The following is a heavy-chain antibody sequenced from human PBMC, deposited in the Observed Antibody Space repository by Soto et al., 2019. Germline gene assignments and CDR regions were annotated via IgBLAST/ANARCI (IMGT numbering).Heavy chain of an antibody. Sequence: GGSLRLSCAASGFTFSSYAMHWVRQAPGKGLEWVAVISYDGSNKYYADSVKGRFTISRDNSKNTLYLQMNSLRAEDTAVYYCARAYCGGDCYSDYYYGMDVCGQGTTVTVYS. CDR3: ARAYCGGDCYSDYYYGMDV. CDR2: ISYDGSNK. D-gene: IGHD2-21*02. J-gene: IGHJ6*02. CDR1: GFTFSSYA. V-gene: IGHV3-30-3*01.